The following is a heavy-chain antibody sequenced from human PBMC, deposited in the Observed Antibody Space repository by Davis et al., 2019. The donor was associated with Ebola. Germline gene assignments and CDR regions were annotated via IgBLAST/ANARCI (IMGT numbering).Heavy chain of an antibody. CDR3: ARGVDRAFDI. J-gene: IGHJ3*02. V-gene: IGHV3-7*03. CDR1: GFTFSSYW. CDR2: IKQDGSEK. Sequence: GESLKISCAASGFTFSSYWMIWVRQAPGKGLEWVANIKQDGSEKYYVDSVKGRFTISRDNAKNSLYLQMDSLRAEDTAVYYCARGVDRAFDIWDQGTMVTVSS.